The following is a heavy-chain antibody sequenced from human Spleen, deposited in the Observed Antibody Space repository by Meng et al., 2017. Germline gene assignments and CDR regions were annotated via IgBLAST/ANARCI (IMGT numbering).Heavy chain of an antibody. Sequence: GSLRLSCTVSGGSVSSGSYYWSWIRQPPGKGLEWIGYIYYSGSTNYNPSLKSRVTISVDTSKNQFSLKLSSVTAADTAVYYCARGYKNYYDSSGYKGNWFDPWGQGTLVTVSS. CDR2: IYYSGST. D-gene: IGHD3-22*01. CDR1: GGSVSSGSYY. CDR3: ARGYKNYYDSSGYKGNWFDP. V-gene: IGHV4-61*01. J-gene: IGHJ5*02.